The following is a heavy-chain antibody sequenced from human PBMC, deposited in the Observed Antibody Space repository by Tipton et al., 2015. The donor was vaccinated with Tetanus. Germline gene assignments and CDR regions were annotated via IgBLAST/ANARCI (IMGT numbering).Heavy chain of an antibody. D-gene: IGHD2-21*02. Sequence: LRLSCTVSGGSVSSGSYYWSWIRQRPGKGLEWIGYMFYGGSPKYNPSLKSRVTILVDKSKNQLSLKLRSVTAADTAVYFCARATANSAFDFWGQGTRVIVSS. CDR3: ARATANSAFDF. CDR2: MFYGGSP. J-gene: IGHJ4*02. CDR1: GGSVSSGSYY. V-gene: IGHV4-61*01.